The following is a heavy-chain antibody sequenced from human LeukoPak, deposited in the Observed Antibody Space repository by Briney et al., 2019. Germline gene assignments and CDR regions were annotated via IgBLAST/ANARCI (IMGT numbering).Heavy chain of an antibody. J-gene: IGHJ4*02. CDR3: ARDWQYCSVGSCSYYFDS. Sequence: PSETLSLTCTVSGGSISSYYWSWIRQPAGKGLEWIGHIYTSGSTNYNPSLNSRVTISVDKSKNYFSLKLSSVTAADTALYYCARDWQYCSVGSCSYYFDSWGRGALVTVSS. CDR2: IYTSGST. D-gene: IGHD2-15*01. V-gene: IGHV4-4*07. CDR1: GGSISSYY.